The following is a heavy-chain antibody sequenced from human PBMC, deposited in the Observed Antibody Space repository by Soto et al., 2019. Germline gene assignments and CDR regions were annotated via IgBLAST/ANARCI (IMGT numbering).Heavy chain of an antibody. D-gene: IGHD2-2*01. CDR3: VRDRVVVPAAVYYFDY. J-gene: IGHJ4*02. CDR2: IGTDGSST. Sequence: EVQLVESGGGLVQPGGSLRLSCAASGFTFSLYWMHWVRQAPGKGLVWVSRIGTDGSSTSYADSVKGRFTISRDNAKNTLSLQMNSLRAEDTAVYYGVRDRVVVPAAVYYFDYWGQGTLVTVSS. CDR1: GFTFSLYW. V-gene: IGHV3-74*01.